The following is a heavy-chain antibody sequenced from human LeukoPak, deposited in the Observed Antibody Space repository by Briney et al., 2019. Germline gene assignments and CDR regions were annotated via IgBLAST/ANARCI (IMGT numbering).Heavy chain of an antibody. Sequence: GGSLRLSCAASGFTFSSYWMSWVRRAPGKGLEWVANMKQDGSEKYYVDSVKGRFTISRDNAKNSLYLQMNSLRAEDTAVYYCARIILTRITMVRGVIGGFDYWGQGTLVTVSS. D-gene: IGHD3-10*01. CDR1: GFTFSSYW. V-gene: IGHV3-7*01. J-gene: IGHJ4*02. CDR3: ARIILTRITMVRGVIGGFDY. CDR2: MKQDGSEK.